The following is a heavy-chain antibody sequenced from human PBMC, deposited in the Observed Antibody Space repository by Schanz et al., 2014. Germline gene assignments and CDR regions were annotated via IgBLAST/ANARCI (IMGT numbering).Heavy chain of an antibody. CDR2: INTGVNT. V-gene: IGHV3-23*01. CDR3: ARGLIAAAGGAFDY. Sequence: EVQLLESGGGLVQPGGSLRLSCAASGFTFGDYAMTWVRQAPGKGLEWVSAINTGVNTYYADSVRGRFTMSRDNSKNTLYLQMNSLRAGEAAVYYCARGLIAAAGGAFDYWGQGTLVAVSA. D-gene: IGHD6-13*01. J-gene: IGHJ4*02. CDR1: GFTFGDYA.